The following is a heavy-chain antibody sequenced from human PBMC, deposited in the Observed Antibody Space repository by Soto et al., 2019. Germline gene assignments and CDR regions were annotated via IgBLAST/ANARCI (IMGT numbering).Heavy chain of an antibody. Sequence: ASVKVSCKASGYTFTSYGISWVRQAPGQGLEWMGWISAYNGNTNYAQKLQGRVTMTTDTSTSTAYMELRSLRSDDTAVYYCARDRNDIVVVVAATPFDYWGQGTLVTVSS. CDR1: GYTFTSYG. V-gene: IGHV1-18*01. D-gene: IGHD2-15*01. J-gene: IGHJ4*02. CDR3: ARDRNDIVVVVAATPFDY. CDR2: ISAYNGNT.